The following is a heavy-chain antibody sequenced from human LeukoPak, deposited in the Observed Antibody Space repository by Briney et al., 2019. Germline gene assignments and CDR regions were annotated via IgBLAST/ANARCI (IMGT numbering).Heavy chain of an antibody. J-gene: IGHJ2*01. D-gene: IGHD6-13*01. V-gene: IGHV3-23*01. CDR2: ISGSGGST. CDR1: GFTFSSYA. Sequence: GGSLRLSCAASGFTFSSYAMSWVRQAPGKGLEWVSAISGSGGSTYYADSVKGRFTISRDNSKNTLYPQMNSLRAEDTAVYYCAKEGVYSSSWYGNWYFDLWGRGTLVTVSS. CDR3: AKEGVYSSSWYGNWYFDL.